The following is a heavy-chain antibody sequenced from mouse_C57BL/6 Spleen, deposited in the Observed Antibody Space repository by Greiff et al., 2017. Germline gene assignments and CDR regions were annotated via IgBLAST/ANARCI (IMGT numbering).Heavy chain of an antibody. V-gene: IGHV10-1*01. D-gene: IGHD1-1*01. CDR1: GFSFNTYA. Sequence: EVQVVESGGGLVQPKGSLKLSCAASGFSFNTYAMNWVRLAPGKGLEWVARIRSKSNNYATYYADSVKDRFTISRDDSESMLYLQMNNLKTEDTAMYYCVRHDYYGSSYRYAMDYWGQGTSVTVSS. CDR2: IRSKSNNYAT. CDR3: VRHDYYGSSYRYAMDY. J-gene: IGHJ4*01.